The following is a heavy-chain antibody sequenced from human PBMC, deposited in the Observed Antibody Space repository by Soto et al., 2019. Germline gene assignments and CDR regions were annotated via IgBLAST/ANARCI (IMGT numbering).Heavy chain of an antibody. D-gene: IGHD3-16*01. Sequence: SGNVSFRGVKGSIISYASSWVRQAPGQGLEWMVGIIPIFGPANYAQKFQGRVTITADKSTSTAYMELSSLRSEDMAVYYCAKGVMAHVFDYWGQGILVT. CDR3: AKGVMAHVFDY. V-gene: IGHV1-69*06. CDR2: IIPIFGPA. J-gene: IGHJ4*02. CDR1: KGSIISYA.